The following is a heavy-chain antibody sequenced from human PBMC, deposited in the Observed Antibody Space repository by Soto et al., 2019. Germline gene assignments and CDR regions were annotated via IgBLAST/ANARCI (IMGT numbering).Heavy chain of an antibody. D-gene: IGHD2-2*01. Sequence: GGSLRLSCAASGFTFSSYAMSWVRQAPGKGLEWVSAISGSGGSTYYADSVKGRFTISRDNSKNTLYLQMNSLRAEDTAVYYCAKALVYQLLFSHYMDVWGKGTTVTVSS. CDR1: GFTFSSYA. CDR2: ISGSGGST. J-gene: IGHJ6*03. V-gene: IGHV3-23*01. CDR3: AKALVYQLLFSHYMDV.